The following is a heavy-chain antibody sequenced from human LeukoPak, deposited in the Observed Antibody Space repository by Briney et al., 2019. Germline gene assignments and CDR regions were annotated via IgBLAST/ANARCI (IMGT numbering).Heavy chain of an antibody. J-gene: IGHJ4*02. D-gene: IGHD7-27*01. CDR3: ARGNWGLFDY. CDR1: GGSFSGCY. Sequence: SETLSLTCAVYGGSFSGCYLSWIRQPPGKGLEWIGEINHSGSTNYNPSLKSRVTISVDTSKNQFSLKLSSVTAADTAVNYCARGNWGLFDYWGQGTLVTVSS. V-gene: IGHV4-34*01. CDR2: INHSGST.